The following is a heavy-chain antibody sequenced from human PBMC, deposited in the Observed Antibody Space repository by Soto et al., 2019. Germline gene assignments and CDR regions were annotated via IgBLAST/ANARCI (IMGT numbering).Heavy chain of an antibody. Sequence: GASVKVCCKASGYTFTSYGISWLQQAPGQGLEWMGWISAYNGNTNYAQKLQGRVTMTTDTSTSTAYMELRSLRSDDTAVYYCARYRWWVTTVTLYAFDIWDQGTMVTVSS. CDR1: GYTFTSYG. CDR2: ISAYNGNT. V-gene: IGHV1-18*01. CDR3: ARYRWWVTTVTLYAFDI. J-gene: IGHJ3*02. D-gene: IGHD4-17*01.